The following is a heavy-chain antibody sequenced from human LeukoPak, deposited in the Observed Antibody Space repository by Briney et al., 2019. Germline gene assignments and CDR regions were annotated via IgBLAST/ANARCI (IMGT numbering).Heavy chain of an antibody. J-gene: IGHJ4*02. CDR2: IISSDGTT. Sequence: GGSLRPPCQPPGLTFSSYDMSWARRAQGKGLEWAPAIISSDGTTYYADPVKGRFTISRDTSKNTLYLQMNSLRAEDTAVYYCAKDRGLLSWFGELLHFFDHWGQGTLVTVSS. CDR1: GLTFSSYD. V-gene: IGHV3-23*01. CDR3: AKDRGLLSWFGELLHFFDH. D-gene: IGHD3-10*01.